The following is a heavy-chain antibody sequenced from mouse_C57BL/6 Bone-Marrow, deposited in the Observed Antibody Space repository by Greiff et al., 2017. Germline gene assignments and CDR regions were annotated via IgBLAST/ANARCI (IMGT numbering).Heavy chain of an antibody. Sequence: VQLKESGAELARPGASVKLSCKASGYTFTSYGISWVKQRTGQGLEWIGEIYPRSGNTYYNEKFKGKATLTADKSSSTAYMELRSLTSEDSAVYFCARGYYYGSSHFDYWGQGTTLTVSS. CDR1: GYTFTSYG. V-gene: IGHV1-81*01. CDR2: IYPRSGNT. D-gene: IGHD1-1*01. CDR3: ARGYYYGSSHFDY. J-gene: IGHJ2*01.